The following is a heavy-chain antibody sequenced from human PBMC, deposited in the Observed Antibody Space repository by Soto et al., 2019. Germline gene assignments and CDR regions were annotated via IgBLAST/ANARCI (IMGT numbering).Heavy chain of an antibody. CDR3: AKDGEMAAAGTYYYYGMDV. D-gene: IGHD6-13*01. J-gene: IGHJ6*02. Sequence: PGGSLRLSCAASGFTFSIYGMHWVRHAPGKGLEWVAVISYDGSNKYYADSVKGRFTISRDNSKNTLYLQMNSLRAEDTAVYYCAKDGEMAAAGTYYYYGMDVWGQGTTVTVSS. V-gene: IGHV3-30*18. CDR1: GFTFSIYG. CDR2: ISYDGSNK.